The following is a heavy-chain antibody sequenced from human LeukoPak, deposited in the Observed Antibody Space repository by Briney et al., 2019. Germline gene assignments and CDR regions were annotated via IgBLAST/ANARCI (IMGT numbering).Heavy chain of an antibody. CDR3: ARGPPDFYNSGSYYNGYNWFDS. Sequence: SETLSLTCTVSGRSISSSSYYWGWIRQPPGKGLEWIGSIYYSGSTYYNPSLKSRVTISVDTSKNQFSLKLTSVTAADTAVYYCARGPPDFYNSGSYYNGYNWFDSWGQGTLVTVSS. CDR1: GRSISSSSYY. J-gene: IGHJ5*01. V-gene: IGHV4-39*07. CDR2: IYYSGST. D-gene: IGHD3-10*01.